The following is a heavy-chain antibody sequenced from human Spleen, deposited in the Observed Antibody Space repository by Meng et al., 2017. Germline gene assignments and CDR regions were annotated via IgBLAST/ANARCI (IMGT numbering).Heavy chain of an antibody. Sequence: GSLRLSCTVSGGSISSSSYCWGWIRQPPGKGLEWIGSLYYSGSTYYNPSLKSRVTISVDTSKNQFSLKLSSVTAADSAVYYCAGGTVAGTIDYWGQGTLVTVSS. CDR1: GGSISSSSYC. D-gene: IGHD6-19*01. CDR3: AGGTVAGTIDY. CDR2: LYYSGST. V-gene: IGHV4-39*07. J-gene: IGHJ4*02.